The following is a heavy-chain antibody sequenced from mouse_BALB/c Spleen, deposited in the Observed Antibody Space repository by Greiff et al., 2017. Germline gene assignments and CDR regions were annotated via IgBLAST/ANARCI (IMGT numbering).Heavy chain of an antibody. Sequence: VQLQQSGPELVRPGVSVKISCKGSGYTFPDYAMHWVKQSHAKSLEWIGVISTYYGNTNYNQKFKGKATMTVDKSSSTAYMELARLTSEDSAIYYCARGDDGAWFAYWGQGTLVTVSA. CDR2: ISTYYGNT. CDR3: ARGDDGAWFAY. V-gene: IGHV1S137*01. CDR1: GYTFPDYA. D-gene: IGHD2-12*01. J-gene: IGHJ3*01.